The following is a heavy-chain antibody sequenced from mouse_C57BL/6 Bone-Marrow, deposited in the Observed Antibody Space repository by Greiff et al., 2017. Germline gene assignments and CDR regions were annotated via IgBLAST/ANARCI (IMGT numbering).Heavy chain of an antibody. CDR2: FHPYNDDT. D-gene: IGHD1-1*02. CDR3: ASGGNYGGYYFDY. Sequence: QVQLMESGAELVKPGASLTMSCEASGYTFTTYPIEWMKQNHGKSLEWIGYFHPYNDDTKYNEKFKGQATLTVSKSCSTFYLKLSRLTSADSAVYYSASGGNYGGYYFDYWGQGTTLTVSS. J-gene: IGHJ2*01. V-gene: IGHV1-47*01. CDR1: GYTFTTYP.